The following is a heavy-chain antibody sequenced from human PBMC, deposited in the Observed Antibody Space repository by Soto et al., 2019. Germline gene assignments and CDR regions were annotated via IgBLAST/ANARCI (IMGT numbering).Heavy chain of an antibody. D-gene: IGHD6-13*01. V-gene: IGHV3-53*01. CDR1: GFTVSSNY. CDR3: ARRHSSSWHFDY. J-gene: IGHJ4*02. CDR2: IYSAGST. Sequence: GGSLRLSCAASGFTVSSNYMSWVRQAPGKGLEWVSVIYSAGSTYYADSVKGRFTISRDNSKNTLYLQMNSLRAEDTAVYYCARRHSSSWHFDYWGQGTLVTVSS.